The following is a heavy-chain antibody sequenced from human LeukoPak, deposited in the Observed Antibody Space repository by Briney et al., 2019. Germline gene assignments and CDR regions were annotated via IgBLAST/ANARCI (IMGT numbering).Heavy chain of an antibody. Sequence: KPGGSLRLSCAASGFTFSNYTMNWVRQAPGKGLEWVSSISSSGSYIYYADSVKGRFTISRDNAKNSLYLQMNSLRAEDTAVYYCARDPSIVLIPTTISSFDYWGRGTLVTVSS. V-gene: IGHV3-21*01. CDR2: ISSSGSYI. CDR1: GFTFSNYT. CDR3: ARDPSIVLIPTTISSFDY. J-gene: IGHJ4*02. D-gene: IGHD2-2*02.